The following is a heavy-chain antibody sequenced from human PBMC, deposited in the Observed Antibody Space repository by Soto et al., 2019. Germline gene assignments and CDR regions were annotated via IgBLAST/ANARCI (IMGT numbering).Heavy chain of an antibody. Sequence: EALKISGKGSGYSVTTYWIAWVRQMPGRGLEWMGIIYPGDSDARYSPSFQGQVTISADKSISTAYLQWSSLKASDTAMYYCARRVVDQPVLASWYFALCGHGTRV. CDR3: ARRVVDQPVLASWYFAL. D-gene: IGHD6-6*01. V-gene: IGHV5-51*01. J-gene: IGHJ2*01. CDR1: GYSVTTYW. CDR2: IYPGDSDA.